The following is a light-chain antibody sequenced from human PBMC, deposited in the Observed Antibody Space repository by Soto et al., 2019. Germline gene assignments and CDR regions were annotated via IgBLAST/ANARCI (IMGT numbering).Light chain of an antibody. J-gene: IGKJ5*01. CDR2: DAS. CDR1: QSISSW. CDR3: QHSSSDLIT. V-gene: IGKV1-5*01. Sequence: DIQMTQSPSTLSASVGDRVTITCRVSQSISSWLAWYQQKPGKAPKLLIYDASSLQSGVPSRFSGSGSGTDFTLTIDRLQSDDFATYYCQHSSSDLITFGQGTRLEIK.